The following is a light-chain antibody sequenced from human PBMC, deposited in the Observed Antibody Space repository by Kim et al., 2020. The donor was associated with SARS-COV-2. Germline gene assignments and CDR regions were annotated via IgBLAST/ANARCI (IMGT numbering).Light chain of an antibody. CDR1: QDIRSR. CDR3: QQVNSLPIT. Sequence: DIQMTQSPSSVSASIGDRVTITCRATQDIRSRLAWYQQKPGKAPKLLISAASSLQSGVPSRFSGSGSGTDFTLAISSLQPEDFATYYCQQVNSLPITFGQGTRLEIK. V-gene: IGKV1-12*01. CDR2: AAS. J-gene: IGKJ5*01.